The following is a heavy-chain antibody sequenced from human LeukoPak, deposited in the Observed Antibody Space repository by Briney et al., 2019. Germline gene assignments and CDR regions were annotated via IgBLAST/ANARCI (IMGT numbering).Heavy chain of an antibody. D-gene: IGHD3-3*01. V-gene: IGHV4-34*01. J-gene: IGHJ5*02. CDR3: ARKNTYYDFWSGYTNRFDP. CDR2: INHSGST. Sequence: SETLSLTCAVYGGSFSGYYWSWIRQPPGKGLEWIGEINHSGSTNYNPSLKSRVTISVDTSKNQFSLKLSSVTAADTAVYYCARKNTYYDFWSGYTNRFDPWGQGTLVTVSS. CDR1: GGSFSGYY.